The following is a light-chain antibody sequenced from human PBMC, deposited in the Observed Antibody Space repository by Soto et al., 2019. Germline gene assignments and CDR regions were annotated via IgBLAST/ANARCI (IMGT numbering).Light chain of an antibody. CDR1: SSNIGAGYD. CDR3: RSYDSSLSVV. V-gene: IGLV1-40*01. J-gene: IGLJ2*01. CDR2: GNS. Sequence: QSALTQPPSVSGAPGQTVTISCTGSSSNIGAGYDVHWYQQLPGRAPKLLIYGNSNRPSGVPDRFSGSKSGTSASLAITGLQAEDEADYYCRSYDSSLSVVFGGGTQLTVL.